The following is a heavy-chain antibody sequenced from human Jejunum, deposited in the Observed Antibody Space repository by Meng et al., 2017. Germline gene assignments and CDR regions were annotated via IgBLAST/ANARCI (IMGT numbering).Heavy chain of an antibody. D-gene: IGHD2-15*01. CDR2: TNANTGNP. CDR1: GSSFSSSR. CDR3: AREASAGY. J-gene: IGHJ4*02. Sequence: VLVLQAGSQSKQPGACVKVCGTASGSSFSSSRMKWLRQATGQVREWMGWTNANTGNPTNAQRFTGRFVFSFNTYVSTAYLLISSLKAEDTAMYYCAREASAGYWGQGTLVTVSS. V-gene: IGHV7-4-1*02.